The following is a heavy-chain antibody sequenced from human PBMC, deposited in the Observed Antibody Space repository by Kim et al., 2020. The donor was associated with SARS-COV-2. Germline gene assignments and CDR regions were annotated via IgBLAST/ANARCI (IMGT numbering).Heavy chain of an antibody. J-gene: IGHJ1*01. CDR3: ARAGDYDSSGYYGFFQH. Sequence: SVKGRFTIARDNAKNPLYLQMNSLRPEDTAVYYCARAGDYDSSGYYGFFQHWGQGALVTVSS. D-gene: IGHD3-22*01. V-gene: IGHV3-74*01.